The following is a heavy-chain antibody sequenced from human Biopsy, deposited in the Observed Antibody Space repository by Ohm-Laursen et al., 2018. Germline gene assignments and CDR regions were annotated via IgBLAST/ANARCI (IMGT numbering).Heavy chain of an antibody. CDR2: IKQDGSEE. J-gene: IGHJ4*02. Sequence: SLRLSCTATGFTFGSYWMTWVRQAPGKGLEWVANIKQDGSEEYYVDSVKGRFTISRDNAMNSVYLQMNSLRGEDTAVYYCARAVGIAAAPIDYWGQGTLVTVSS. CDR1: GFTFGSYW. D-gene: IGHD2-15*01. CDR3: ARAVGIAAAPIDY. V-gene: IGHV3-7*03.